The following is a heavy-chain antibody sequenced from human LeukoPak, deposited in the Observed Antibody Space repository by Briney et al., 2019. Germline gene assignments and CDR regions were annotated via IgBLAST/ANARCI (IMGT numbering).Heavy chain of an antibody. CDR2: IYDGGST. CDR1: GGSISVYY. D-gene: IGHD3-22*01. Sequence: SETLSLTCTVSGGSISVYYWSWIRQSPGKGLEWVGYIYDGGSTKYSPSLKSRVTMSPDMSKNQFSLKLTSVTAADTAVYYCARLESGVLGDPYYYDSTGYYYRGYFDSWGQGTLVTVSS. J-gene: IGHJ4*02. CDR3: ARLESGVLGDPYYYDSTGYYYRGYFDS. V-gene: IGHV4-59*08.